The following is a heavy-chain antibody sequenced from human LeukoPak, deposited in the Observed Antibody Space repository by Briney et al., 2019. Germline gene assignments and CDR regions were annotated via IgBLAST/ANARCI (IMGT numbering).Heavy chain of an antibody. J-gene: IGHJ4*02. CDR1: GFTFSSYG. Sequence: GGSLRLSCAASGFTFSSYGMHWVRQAPGKGLEWVAVISYDGSNKYYADSVKGRFTISRDNSKNTLYLQMNSLRAEDTAVYYCARTGYDSSGYYPGYWGQGTLVTVSS. V-gene: IGHV3-30*03. CDR2: ISYDGSNK. CDR3: ARTGYDSSGYYPGY. D-gene: IGHD3-22*01.